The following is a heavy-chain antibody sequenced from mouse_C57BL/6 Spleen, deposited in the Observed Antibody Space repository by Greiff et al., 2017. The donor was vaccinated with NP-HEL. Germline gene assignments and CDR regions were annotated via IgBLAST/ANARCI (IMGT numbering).Heavy chain of an antibody. CDR3: ARIPHYYGSSYDY. J-gene: IGHJ2*01. CDR2: IYPGDGDT. V-gene: IGHV1-82*01. CDR1: GYAFSSSW. Sequence: QVQLQQSGPELVKPGASVKISCKASGYAFSSSWMNWVKQRPGKGLEWIGRIYPGDGDTNYNGKFKGKATLTADKSSSTAYMQLSSLTSEDSAVYFCARIPHYYGSSYDYWGQGTTLTVSS. D-gene: IGHD1-1*01.